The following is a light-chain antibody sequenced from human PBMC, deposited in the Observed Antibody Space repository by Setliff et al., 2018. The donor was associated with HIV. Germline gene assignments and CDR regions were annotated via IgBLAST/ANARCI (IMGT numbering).Light chain of an antibody. J-gene: IGLJ2*01. CDR2: NND. CDR3: CSYAGDKAYVL. CDR1: VSNIGRNS. Sequence: QSALTQPPSASGTPGQKVTISCSGSVSNIGRNSVFWYQQLPGTAPKLLMYNNDQRPSGISNRFSGSKSANTASLAISGLQADDEGHYSCCSYAGDKAYVLFGGGTKVTVL. V-gene: IGLV1-44*01.